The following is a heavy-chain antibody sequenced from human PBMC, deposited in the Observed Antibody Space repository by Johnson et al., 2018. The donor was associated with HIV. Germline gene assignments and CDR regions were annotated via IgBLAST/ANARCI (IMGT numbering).Heavy chain of an antibody. J-gene: IGHJ3*02. Sequence: QVQLVESGGGVVQPGRSLRLSCTASGFTFSSYGIHWVRQAPGKGLEWVALIWYDGSNKYYADSVKGRFTISRDNSKNTLYLQMNSLRAEDTAVYYCAKDLSGYSYGYGAFDIWGQGTMVTVSS. V-gene: IGHV3-33*06. CDR3: AKDLSGYSYGYGAFDI. CDR2: IWYDGSNK. D-gene: IGHD5-18*01. CDR1: GFTFSSYG.